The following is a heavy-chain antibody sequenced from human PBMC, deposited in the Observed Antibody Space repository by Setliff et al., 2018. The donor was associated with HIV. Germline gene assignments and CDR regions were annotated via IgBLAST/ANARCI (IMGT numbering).Heavy chain of an antibody. D-gene: IGHD2-2*01. CDR3: AKGGSQLPARFYFYMDV. V-gene: IGHV3-30*02. Sequence: GGSLRLSCAASGFIFSDHWMTWVRQAPGKGLEWVAVIWHDGSNEFHADSVKGRFTISRDNSKNTLYLQMNSLRADDTAVYYCAKGGSQLPARFYFYMDVWGKGTTVTVSS. J-gene: IGHJ6*03. CDR2: IWHDGSNE. CDR1: GFIFSDHW.